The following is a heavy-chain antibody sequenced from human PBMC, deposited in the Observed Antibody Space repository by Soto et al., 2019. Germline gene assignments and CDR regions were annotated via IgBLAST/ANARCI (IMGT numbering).Heavy chain of an antibody. CDR2: INHSGST. V-gene: IGHV4-34*01. D-gene: IGHD3-16*01. CDR3: ARGPGYDHPDY. CDR1: GGSFSGYY. Sequence: SETLSLTCAVYGGSFSGYYWSWIRQPPGKGLEWIGEINHSGSTNYNPSLKSRVTISVDTSKNQFSLKLSSVTAADTAVYYCARGPGYDHPDYWGQGTLVTVSS. J-gene: IGHJ4*02.